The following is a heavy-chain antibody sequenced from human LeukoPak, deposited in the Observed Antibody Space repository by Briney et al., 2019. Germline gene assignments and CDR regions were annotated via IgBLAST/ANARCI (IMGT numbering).Heavy chain of an antibody. CDR1: GGSISSYY. Sequence: PSETLSLTCTVSGGSISSYYWSWIRQPPGKGLEWIGYIYYSGSTNYNPSLKSRVTISVDTSKNQFSLKLSSVTAADTAVYYCAREGQEGSVDYWGQGTLVTVSS. CDR3: AREGQEGSVDY. V-gene: IGHV4-59*01. CDR2: IYYSGST. J-gene: IGHJ4*02.